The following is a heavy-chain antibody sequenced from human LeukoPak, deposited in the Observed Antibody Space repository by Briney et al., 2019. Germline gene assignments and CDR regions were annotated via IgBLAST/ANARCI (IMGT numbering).Heavy chain of an antibody. Sequence: ASVKVSSKASGYTFTSYDINWVRQATGQGLEWMGWMNPNSGNTGYAQKFQGRVTITRNTSISTAYMELSSLRSEDTAVYYCARGLGIAALPNWFDPWGQGTLVTVSS. D-gene: IGHD6-13*01. J-gene: IGHJ5*02. V-gene: IGHV1-8*03. CDR1: GYTFTSYD. CDR3: ARGLGIAALPNWFDP. CDR2: MNPNSGNT.